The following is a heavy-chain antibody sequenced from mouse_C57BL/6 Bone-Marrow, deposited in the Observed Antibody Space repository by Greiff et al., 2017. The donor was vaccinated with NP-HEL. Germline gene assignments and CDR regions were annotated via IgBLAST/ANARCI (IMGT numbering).Heavy chain of an antibody. J-gene: IGHJ3*01. CDR2: IWTGGGT. D-gene: IGHD1-1*02. CDR1: GFSLTSYA. CDR3: ASTMAPAWFAY. V-gene: IGHV2-9-1*01. Sequence: VQLQQSGPGLVAPSQSLSITCTVSGFSLTSYALSWVRQPPGKGLEWLGVIWTGGGTNYNSALKSTLSISKDNSKSQVFLKRNRLQTDDTARYYCASTMAPAWFAYWGQGTLVTVSA.